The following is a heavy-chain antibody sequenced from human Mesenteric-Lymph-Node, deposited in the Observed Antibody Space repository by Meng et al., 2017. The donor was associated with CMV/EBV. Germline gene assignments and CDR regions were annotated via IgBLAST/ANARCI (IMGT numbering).Heavy chain of an antibody. CDR2: ITSSSTNI. J-gene: IGHJ3*02. Sequence: GESLKISCAASGFTFSTYSINWVRQAPGKGLEWVSCITSSSTNIYYADSVKGRFTVSRDNAKNALYLQMNSLRAEDTAVYYCAREEDSSSWGGAFDIWGQGTTVTVSS. CDR1: GFTFSTYS. D-gene: IGHD6-6*01. V-gene: IGHV3-21*04. CDR3: AREEDSSSWGGAFDI.